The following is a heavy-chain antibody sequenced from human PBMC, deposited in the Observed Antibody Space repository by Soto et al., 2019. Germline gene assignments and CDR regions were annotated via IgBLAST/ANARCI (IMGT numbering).Heavy chain of an antibody. CDR2: TYYRSKWHY. J-gene: IGHJ5*02. CDR1: GDSVSSNSSA. CDR3: VRFQKS. Sequence: SQTLSLTCAISGDSVSSNSSAWNWIRQSPSRGLEWLGRTYYRSKWHYDYAVSVKSRITINPDTSKNQFSLHLNSVTPDDTAVYYCVRFQKSWGQGTLVTVSS. V-gene: IGHV6-1*01.